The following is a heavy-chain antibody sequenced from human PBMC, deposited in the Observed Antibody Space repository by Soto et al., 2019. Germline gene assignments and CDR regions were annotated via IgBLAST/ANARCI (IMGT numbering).Heavy chain of an antibody. Sequence: QVQLVQSGAEVKKPGASVKVSCKASGYTFSSYAIHWVRQAPGQGLEWMGWINAGNGNSEYSQKFQGSVTTTRDTSASTFYSEFSSLRLEDTGVFSCAWFYGSSASWGQGSLLIVSS. D-gene: IGHD6-6*01. CDR2: INAGNGNS. J-gene: IGHJ4*02. CDR1: GYTFSSYA. CDR3: AWFYGSSAS. V-gene: IGHV1-3*01.